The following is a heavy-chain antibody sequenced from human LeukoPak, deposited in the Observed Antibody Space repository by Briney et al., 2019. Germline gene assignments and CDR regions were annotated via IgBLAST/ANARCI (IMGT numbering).Heavy chain of an antibody. D-gene: IGHD2-21*02. J-gene: IGHJ6*02. CDR2: IIPILGIA. V-gene: IGHV1-69*02. CDR1: GGTFSSYT. Sequence: GASVKVSCKASGGTFSSYTISWVRQAPGQGLEWMGRIIPILGIANYAQKFQGRVTITADKSTSTAYMELSSLRSGDTAVYYCARIRSYCGGDCEDYYYGMDVWGQETTVTVSS. CDR3: ARIRSYCGGDCEDYYYGMDV.